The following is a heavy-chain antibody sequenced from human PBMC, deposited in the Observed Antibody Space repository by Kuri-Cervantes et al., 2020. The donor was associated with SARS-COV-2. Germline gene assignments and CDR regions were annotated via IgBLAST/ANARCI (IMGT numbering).Heavy chain of an antibody. Sequence: GSLRLSCTVSGGSISSYYWSWIRQPPGKGLEWIGYIYYSGSTNYNPSLKSRVTISVDTSKNQFSLKLSSVTAADTAVYYCASRIVGGRSRAFDIWGQGTMVTVSS. CDR1: GGSISSYY. D-gene: IGHD1-26*01. J-gene: IGHJ3*02. CDR2: IYYSGST. CDR3: ASRIVGGRSRAFDI. V-gene: IGHV4-59*08.